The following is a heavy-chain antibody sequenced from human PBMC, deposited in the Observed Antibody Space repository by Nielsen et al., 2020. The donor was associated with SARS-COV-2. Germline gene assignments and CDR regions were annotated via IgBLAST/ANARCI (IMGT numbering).Heavy chain of an antibody. J-gene: IGHJ4*02. Sequence: SETLSLTCAVYGGSLSFHYWSWVRQPPGKGLEWIGEINHRGRTNYNPSLKNRVNISVDTSKNQFSLRLSSVTAADTAVYYCARGLLLLWFGDPSKYYFDFWGPGTLVTVSS. D-gene: IGHD3-10*01. CDR1: GGSLSFHY. CDR2: INHRGRT. CDR3: ARGLLLLWFGDPSKYYFDF. V-gene: IGHV4-34*01.